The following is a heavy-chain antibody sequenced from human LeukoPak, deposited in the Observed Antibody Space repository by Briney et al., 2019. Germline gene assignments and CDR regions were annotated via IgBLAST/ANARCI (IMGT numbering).Heavy chain of an antibody. V-gene: IGHV3-30*02. D-gene: IGHD2-15*01. CDR1: GFTFSSRG. Sequence: GSLRLSCATSGFTFSSRGMHWVRQAPGKGLEWVAFIRYDGSEKDYADPVKGRFTISRDNSKNTLYLQMNSLRAEDTAVYYCARGLGYCSGGSCYSSLYYYYYMDVWGKGTTVTVSS. J-gene: IGHJ6*03. CDR2: IRYDGSEK. CDR3: ARGLGYCSGGSCYSSLYYYYYMDV.